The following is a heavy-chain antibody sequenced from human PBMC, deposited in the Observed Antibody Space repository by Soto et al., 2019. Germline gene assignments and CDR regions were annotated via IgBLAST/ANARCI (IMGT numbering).Heavy chain of an antibody. CDR3: AKKVNSGPGSQYFDY. D-gene: IGHD3-10*01. Sequence: LRLSCAASGFTFSSYSMSWVRQAPGKGLEWVSGFRSSGDGGTTYYADSVKGRFTISRDNSKNTLFLQMNSLRAEDTAIYYCAKKVNSGPGSQYFDYWGQGTLVTVSS. J-gene: IGHJ4*02. CDR2: FRSSGDGGTT. V-gene: IGHV3-23*01. CDR1: GFTFSSYS.